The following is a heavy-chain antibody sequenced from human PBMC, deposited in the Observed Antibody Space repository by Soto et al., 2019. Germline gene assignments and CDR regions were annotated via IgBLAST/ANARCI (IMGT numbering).Heavy chain of an antibody. J-gene: IGHJ5*02. Sequence: PGGSLRLSCAASGFTFSSYAMIWVRQAPGKGPEWVSAISGSGGSTYYADSVKGRFTISRDNSKNTLYLQMNSLRAEDTAVYYCAKAGITGTTGSVDWFDPWGQGTLVTVSS. V-gene: IGHV3-23*01. CDR3: AKAGITGTTGSVDWFDP. CDR2: ISGSGGST. D-gene: IGHD1-7*01. CDR1: GFTFSSYA.